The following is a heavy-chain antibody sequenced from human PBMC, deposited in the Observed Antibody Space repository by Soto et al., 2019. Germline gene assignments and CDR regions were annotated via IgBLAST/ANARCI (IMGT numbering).Heavy chain of an antibody. CDR2: VYYNENT. CDR1: GASINNFAAY. D-gene: IGHD3-10*01. Sequence: PSETLSLTCSVSGASINNFAAYWGWIRQPPGKGLEWIGTVYYNENTYYNPSLKSRVAISVDTAKNQFSLNLRSVTAADTAIYFCARRERYYGSPGWFDPWGQGTLVTVSS. CDR3: ARRERYYGSPGWFDP. J-gene: IGHJ5*01. V-gene: IGHV4-39*01.